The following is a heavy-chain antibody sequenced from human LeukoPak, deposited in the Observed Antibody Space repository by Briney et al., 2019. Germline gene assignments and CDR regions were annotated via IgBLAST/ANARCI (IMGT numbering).Heavy chain of an antibody. CDR1: GFTVNNNY. V-gene: IGHV3-66*02. Sequence: GGSLRLSCAASGFTVNNNYMNWVRQAPGKGLEWVSVIYSGGSTYYADSMKGRFTASRDNSKNTLYLQMNSLRAEDTAVYYCTREIRKNYGYYFDYWGQGTQVTVSS. CDR2: IYSGGST. J-gene: IGHJ4*02. D-gene: IGHD1-7*01. CDR3: TREIRKNYGYYFDY.